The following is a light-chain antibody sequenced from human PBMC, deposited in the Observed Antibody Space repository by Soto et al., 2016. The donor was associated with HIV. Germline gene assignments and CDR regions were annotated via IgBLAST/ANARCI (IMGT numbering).Light chain of an antibody. CDR3: QQLNSYPIT. CDR2: AAS. J-gene: IGKJ5*01. V-gene: IGKV1-9*01. Sequence: DIQLTQSPSFVSASVGDRVTITCRASQGMSSYLAWYQQKPGKAPKLLIYAASTLQSGVPSRFSGSGSGTEFTLTISSLQPEDFATYYCQQLNSYPITFGQGTRLEIK. CDR1: QGMSSY.